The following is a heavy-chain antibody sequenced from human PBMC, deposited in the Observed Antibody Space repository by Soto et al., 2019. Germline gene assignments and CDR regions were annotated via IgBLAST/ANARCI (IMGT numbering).Heavy chain of an antibody. CDR2: TYYSGST. CDR3: ASAGYCISTSCYSQP. CDR1: GCSISSGDYY. V-gene: IGHV4-30-4*01. J-gene: IGHJ5*02. D-gene: IGHD2-2*01. Sequence: VQLQESGPGPVKPSQTLSLTCTVSGCSISSGDYYSSWIRQPPGTGLEWIGYTYYSGSTYYNPSLKSRVTISGDTSKTQFSLKLSSVTAADTAVYYCASAGYCISTSCYSQPWGQGTLVTVSS.